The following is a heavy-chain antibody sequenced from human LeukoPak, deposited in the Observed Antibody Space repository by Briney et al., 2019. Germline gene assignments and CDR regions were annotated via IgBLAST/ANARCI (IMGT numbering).Heavy chain of an antibody. Sequence: RASETLSLTCTVSGASISSSYWSWIRQPPGKRLEWIGYSHHSGSSNYNPSLKSRVTISVDTSKNQFSLELSSVTAADTAVYYCARVGFVADDAFDIWGQGTMVTVSS. J-gene: IGHJ3*02. V-gene: IGHV4-59*01. CDR3: ARVGFVADDAFDI. CDR2: SHHSGSS. CDR1: GASISSSY. D-gene: IGHD6-13*01.